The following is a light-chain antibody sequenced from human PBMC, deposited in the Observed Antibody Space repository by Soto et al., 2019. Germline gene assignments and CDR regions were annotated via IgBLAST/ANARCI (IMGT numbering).Light chain of an antibody. CDR2: ATS. CDR3: QQYGDCPLT. V-gene: IGKV3-15*01. Sequence: EIVLTQSPATLSVSPGERATLSCRASQSVGNNFAWYQQKPGQAPRLLIFATSTRATGVPARFSGSGSGTEFTLTISSLQSEDFAVYYCQQYGDCPLTFGVGAKVEIE. J-gene: IGKJ4*01. CDR1: QSVGNN.